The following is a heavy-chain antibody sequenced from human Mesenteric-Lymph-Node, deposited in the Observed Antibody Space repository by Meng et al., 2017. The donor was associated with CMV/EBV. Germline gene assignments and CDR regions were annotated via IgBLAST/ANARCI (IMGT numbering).Heavy chain of an antibody. Sequence: SETLSLTCTVSGGSISSSSYYWGWIRQPPGKGLEWIGTIYYDGGTYYDPSLKSRVTISVDTSTNQFSLRLTSVTAADTAMYYCARETHCNIPDCYSNWFDPWGQGTLVTVSS. CDR3: ARETHCNIPDCYSNWFDP. V-gene: IGHV4-39*07. CDR2: IYYDGGT. D-gene: IGHD2-15*01. CDR1: GGSISSSSYY. J-gene: IGHJ5*02.